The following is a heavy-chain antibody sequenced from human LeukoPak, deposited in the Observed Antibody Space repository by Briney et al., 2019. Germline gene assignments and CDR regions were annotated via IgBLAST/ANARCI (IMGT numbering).Heavy chain of an antibody. V-gene: IGHV3-15*01. CDR3: TTVGLYNILTGYYHDSFDM. Sequence: GESLRLSCAASVLPFTNAWMSWVRQAPGKGLEWVGGIKGKVDGGTTDHAETVKGRFTISRDDSKNTLYLQMNSLKTEDTAVYYCTTVGLYNILTGYYHDSFDMWGQGTMVTVSS. CDR1: VLPFTNAW. CDR2: IKGKVDGGTT. D-gene: IGHD3-9*01. J-gene: IGHJ3*02.